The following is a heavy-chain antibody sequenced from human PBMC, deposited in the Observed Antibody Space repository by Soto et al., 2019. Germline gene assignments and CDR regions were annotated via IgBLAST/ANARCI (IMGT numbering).Heavy chain of an antibody. D-gene: IGHD3-22*01. CDR1: GCSISSYY. Sequence: SETLSLTCTVYGCSISSYYAGCFRQPPGKGLEWIGYIYYSGSTTDHPSLKSRCTTSVDTSKNQFSLSLTSVTAADTAVYYCARLGGYYQAFDQWGQGSLVTVS. J-gene: IGHJ4*02. CDR3: ARLGGYYQAFDQ. CDR2: IYYSGST. V-gene: IGHV4-59*08.